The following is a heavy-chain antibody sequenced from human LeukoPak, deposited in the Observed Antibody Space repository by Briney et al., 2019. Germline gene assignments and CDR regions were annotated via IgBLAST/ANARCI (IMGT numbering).Heavy chain of an antibody. CDR3: ARGAHQHSDS. CDR1: GYTFTAFY. V-gene: IGHV1-46*01. J-gene: IGHJ4*02. CDR2: LIPSRGSP. D-gene: IGHD2-2*01. Sequence: ASVNVSCKASGYTFTAFYIHWVRQAPGQGLEWMAKLIPSRGSPSYAQKFQDRVTVTSDTSTSTVHMELRSLRSDDSAVYYCARGAHQHSDSWGQGTLVSVSS.